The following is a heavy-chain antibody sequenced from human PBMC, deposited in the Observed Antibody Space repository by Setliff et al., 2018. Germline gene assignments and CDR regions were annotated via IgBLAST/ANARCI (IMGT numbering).Heavy chain of an antibody. D-gene: IGHD5-18*01. V-gene: IGHV5-51*01. Sequence: PGESLKISCTGPKYSFMNYWIGWVRQLPGKGLEWMGIIYPADSDTTYSPSFQGQVTISVDKSLSTAYLQWSSLKASDSGKYYCARRGYGGYIYGSFDSWGQGTLVTVSS. CDR1: KYSFMNYW. CDR2: IYPADSDT. CDR3: ARRGYGGYIYGSFDS. J-gene: IGHJ5*01.